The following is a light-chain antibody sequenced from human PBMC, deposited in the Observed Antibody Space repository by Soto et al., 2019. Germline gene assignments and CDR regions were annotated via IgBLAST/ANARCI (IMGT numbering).Light chain of an antibody. J-gene: IGLJ1*01. CDR3: QSYDSSLSGSRV. V-gene: IGLV1-40*01. CDR1: SSNIGAGYD. Sequence: QSVLTQPPSVSGAPGQRVTISCTGSSSNIGAGYDVHWYQQLPGTAPKLLIYANNNRPSGVPDRFSGSKSVTSASLAITGLQAEDEADYYCQSYDSSLSGSRVSGTGTKVPVL. CDR2: ANN.